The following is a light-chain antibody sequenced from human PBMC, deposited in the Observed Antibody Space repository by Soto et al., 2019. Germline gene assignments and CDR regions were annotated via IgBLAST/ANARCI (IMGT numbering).Light chain of an antibody. J-gene: IGKJ1*01. CDR3: QQYGSSPRT. CDR1: QSVSSSY. Sequence: EIVLTQSPGTLSLSPGERATLSCRASQSVSSSYLAWYQQKPDQAPRLLIYGASSRATGIPDRFSGSGSGTDFTLTISRLEPEDFAVYYCQQYGSSPRTFGQGTKVYIK. CDR2: GAS. V-gene: IGKV3-20*01.